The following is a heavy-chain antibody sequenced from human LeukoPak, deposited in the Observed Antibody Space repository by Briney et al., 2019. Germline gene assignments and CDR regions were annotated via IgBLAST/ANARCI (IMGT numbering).Heavy chain of an antibody. J-gene: IGHJ3*01. CDR3: AKVQSDIVGAMFFAFDV. V-gene: IGHV3-21*06. CDR1: GFTFNSYS. CDR2: IIGSGSEM. Sequence: GGSLRLSCGVSGFTFNSYSMNWVRQAPGKGLEWVASIIGSGSEMFYADSLKGRFTISRDNSENSLYLQMNSLRVEDTAVYYCAKVQSDIVGAMFFAFDVWGQWTMVSVSS. D-gene: IGHD1-26*01.